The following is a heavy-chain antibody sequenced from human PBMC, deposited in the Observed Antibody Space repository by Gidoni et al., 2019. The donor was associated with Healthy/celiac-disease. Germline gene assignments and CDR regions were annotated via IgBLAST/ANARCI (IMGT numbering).Heavy chain of an antibody. CDR3: ARGYYDFWSGYYYYYGMDV. V-gene: IGHV1-69*02. D-gene: IGHD3-3*01. Sequence: QFQLVQSGSEVKKPVSSVKVSCKASGGTFSSYPLSWVRQAPGQGLEWMGRIIPILGIANYAQKCQGRVTITADKSTSTAYMERSSLRSEDTDVYYCARGYYDFWSGYYYYYGMDVWGQGTTVTVSS. CDR1: GGTFSSYP. CDR2: IIPILGIA. J-gene: IGHJ6*02.